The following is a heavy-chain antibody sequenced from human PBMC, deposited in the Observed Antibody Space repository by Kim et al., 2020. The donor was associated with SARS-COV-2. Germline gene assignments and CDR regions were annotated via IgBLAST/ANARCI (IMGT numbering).Heavy chain of an antibody. CDR2: IFPGDSET. CDR1: GYTFTTDW. J-gene: IGHJ4*02. D-gene: IGHD1-26*01. CDR3: VRVEGATFYFHY. Sequence: GESLKISCKTSGYTFTTDWIGWVRHMPGKGLEWMAIIFPGDSETRYGPSFQGQVIVSVDKSLSSAYLQWSSLKASDTAIYYCVRVEGATFYFHYWGQGTLVTVSS. V-gene: IGHV5-51*01.